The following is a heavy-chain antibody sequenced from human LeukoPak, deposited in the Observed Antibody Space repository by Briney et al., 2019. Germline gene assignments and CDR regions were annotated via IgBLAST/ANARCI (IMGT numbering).Heavy chain of an antibody. D-gene: IGHD6-13*01. J-gene: IGHJ5*02. CDR1: GFTFSSYA. Sequence: GGSLRLSCAASGFTFSSYAMSWVRRAPGKGREWVTAISGSGGSTYYADSVKGRFTISRDNSKNTLYLQMNSLRAEDTAVYYCAKTIAAATNWFDPWGQGTLVTVSS. CDR2: ISGSGGST. V-gene: IGHV3-23*01. CDR3: AKTIAAATNWFDP.